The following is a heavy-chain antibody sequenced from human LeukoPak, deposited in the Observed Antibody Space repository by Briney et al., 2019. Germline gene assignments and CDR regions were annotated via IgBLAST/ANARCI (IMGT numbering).Heavy chain of an antibody. CDR2: IWYDGSNK. V-gene: IGHV3-33*01. CDR1: GFTFSSYG. J-gene: IGHJ4*02. CDR3: ATRIVALDY. D-gene: IGHD6-13*01. Sequence: PGRSLRLSCAASGFTFSSYGMHWVRQAPGKGLEWVAVIWYDGSNKYYADSVKGRFTISRDNSKNTLYLQMNSLRAEDTAVYYCATRIVALDYWGQGTLVTVSS.